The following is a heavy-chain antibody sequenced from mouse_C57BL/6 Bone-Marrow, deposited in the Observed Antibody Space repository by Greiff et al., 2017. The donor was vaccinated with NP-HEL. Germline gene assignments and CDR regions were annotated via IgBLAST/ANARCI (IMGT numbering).Heavy chain of an antibody. J-gene: IGHJ3*01. CDR2: IDPENGDT. Sequence: EVQGVESGAELVRPGASVKLSCTASGFNIKDDYMHWVKQRPEQGLEWIGWIDPENGDTEYASKFQGKATITADTSSNTAYLQLSSLTSEDTAVYYCTTTVGPPFAYWGQGTLVTVSA. CDR1: GFNIKDDY. CDR3: TTTVGPPFAY. V-gene: IGHV14-4*01. D-gene: IGHD1-1*01.